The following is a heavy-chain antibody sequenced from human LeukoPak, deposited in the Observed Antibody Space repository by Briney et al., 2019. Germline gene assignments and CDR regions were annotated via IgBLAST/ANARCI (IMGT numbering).Heavy chain of an antibody. CDR2: IIPIFGTA. CDR1: GGTFSSYA. J-gene: IGHJ4*02. D-gene: IGHD4-17*01. Sequence: ASVKVSCKASGGTFSSYAISWVRQAPGQGPEWMGGIIPIFGTANYAQKFQGRVTITADESTSTAYMELSSLRSEDTAVYYCARGGDYGDYGVYYWGQGTLVTVSS. V-gene: IGHV1-69*13. CDR3: ARGGDYGDYGVYY.